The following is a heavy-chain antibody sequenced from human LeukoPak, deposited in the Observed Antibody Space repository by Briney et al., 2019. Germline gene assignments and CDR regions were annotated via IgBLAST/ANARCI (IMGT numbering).Heavy chain of an antibody. Sequence: PSETLSLTCTVSGGSISSYYWSWIRQPPGKGLEWIGYIYYSGSTNYNPSLKSRVTISVDTSKNQFSLKLSSATAADTAVYYCAAGRRSLIGDWGQGTLVTVSS. V-gene: IGHV4-59*01. CDR2: IYYSGST. CDR3: AAGRRSLIGD. CDR1: GGSISSYY. J-gene: IGHJ4*02. D-gene: IGHD7-27*01.